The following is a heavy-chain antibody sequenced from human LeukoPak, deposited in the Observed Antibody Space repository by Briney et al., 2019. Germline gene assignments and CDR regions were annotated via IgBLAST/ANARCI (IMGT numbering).Heavy chain of an antibody. CDR2: ISNSDGSR. CDR1: GFTVSSNY. Sequence: GGSLRLSCAASGFTVSSNYMSWVREAPGRGLEWVSTISNSDGSRYYADSVKGRVTISRDNSQNTLYLQMNSLRADDTAVYYCAKATGYLLWGQGTLVTVSS. V-gene: IGHV3-23*01. J-gene: IGHJ4*02. CDR3: AKATGYLL. D-gene: IGHD1-14*01.